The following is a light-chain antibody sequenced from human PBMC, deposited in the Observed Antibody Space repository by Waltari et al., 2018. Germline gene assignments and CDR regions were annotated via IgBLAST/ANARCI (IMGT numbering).Light chain of an antibody. CDR1: SPNIGTGHY. J-gene: IGLJ3*02. Sequence: VLTQPPSVSGAPGQRVIISCTGKSPNIGTGHYVHWYQQAPGRPPKLLSQGNTNRPSGFPDRFSGSTSGASASLAITGLQTEDEADYYCQSYDTSLRGVVFGGGTKLTVL. CDR3: QSYDTSLRGVV. CDR2: GNT. V-gene: IGLV1-40*01.